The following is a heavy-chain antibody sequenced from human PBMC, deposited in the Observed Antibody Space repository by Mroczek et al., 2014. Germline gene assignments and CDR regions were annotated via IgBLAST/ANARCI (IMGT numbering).Heavy chain of an antibody. Sequence: QVQLQQWGAGLLKPSETLSLTCAVYGGSFSGYYWSWIRQPPGKGLEWIGEINHSGSTNYNPSLKSRVTISVDTSKNQFSLKLSSVTAADTAVYYCARGLGYSSGWYQYRFTIHWFDPWGQGTLVTVSS. J-gene: IGHJ5*02. CDR1: GGSFSGYY. D-gene: IGHD6-19*01. V-gene: IGHV4-34*01. CDR2: INHSGST. CDR3: ARGLGYSSGWYQYRFTIHWFDP.